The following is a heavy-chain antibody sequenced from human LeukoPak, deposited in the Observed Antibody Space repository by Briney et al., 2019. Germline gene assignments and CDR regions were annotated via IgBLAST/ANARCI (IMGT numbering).Heavy chain of an antibody. D-gene: IGHD3-3*01. CDR2: IHYSGST. CDR1: GGSIGGGDYY. V-gene: IGHV4-61*08. CDR3: ASGGDYYDFWSGYYSPASAFDI. Sequence: PSETLSLTCSVSGGSIGGGDYYWSWIRQYPGKGLEWIGYIHYSGSTNYNPSLKSRVTISVDTSKNQFSLKLSSVTAADTAVYYCASGGDYYDFWSGYYSPASAFDIWGQGTMVTVSS. J-gene: IGHJ3*02.